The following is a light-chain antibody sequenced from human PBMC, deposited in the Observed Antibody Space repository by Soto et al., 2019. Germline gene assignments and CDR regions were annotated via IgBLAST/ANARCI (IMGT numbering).Light chain of an antibody. J-gene: IGLJ2*01. CDR2: DNN. V-gene: IGLV1-51*01. CDR3: GTWDSSLSAVL. CDR1: SSNIGNNY. Sequence: QSVLTQPPSVSAAPGQRVTISCSGSSSNIGNNYVSWYQQLPGTAPNLLIYDNNQRPSGIPDRFSGSKSGTSATLGITGLQTGDEADYYCGTWDSSLSAVLFGGGTKLTVL.